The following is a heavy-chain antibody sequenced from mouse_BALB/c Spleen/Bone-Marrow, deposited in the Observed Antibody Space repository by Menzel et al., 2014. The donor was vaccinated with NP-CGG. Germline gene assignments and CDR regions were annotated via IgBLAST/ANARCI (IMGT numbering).Heavy chain of an antibody. D-gene: IGHD2-4*01. CDR1: GYTFTSYW. V-gene: IGHV1-52*01. J-gene: IGHJ3*01. Sequence: QVQLQQSGAELVRPGASVKLSCKASGYTFTSYWMNWVKQRPEQGLEWIGRIDPYDSETHYNQKFKDKAILTVDKSSSTAYMQISSPTSEDSAVYYCARGRDYDVFAYWGQGTLVTVSA. CDR2: IDPYDSET. CDR3: ARGRDYDVFAY.